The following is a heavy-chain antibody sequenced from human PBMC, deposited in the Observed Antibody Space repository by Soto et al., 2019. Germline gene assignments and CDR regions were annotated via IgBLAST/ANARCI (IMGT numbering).Heavy chain of an antibody. V-gene: IGHV4-34*01. D-gene: IGHD1-26*01. Sequence: QVQLQQWGAGLLKPSETLSLTCAVYGGSFSGYYWSWIRQPPGQGLEWIGEINHSGSTNSNPSLKSRVTISVDTSKNQFSLTLSSATAADTAVYYCASAPDGSYAFDPWCQGTLGTVSS. CDR1: GGSFSGYY. J-gene: IGHJ5*02. CDR3: ASAPDGSYAFDP. CDR2: INHSGST.